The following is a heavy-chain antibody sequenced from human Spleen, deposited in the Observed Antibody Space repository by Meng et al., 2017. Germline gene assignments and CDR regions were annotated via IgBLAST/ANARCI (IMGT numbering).Heavy chain of an antibody. Sequence: EVHLVGSGGDLVKPGGSLRLSWSASGFYFNNAWMSWVRQAPGKGLEWVGRIKSNTDGGTAEYAAPVTGRFTISRDDSKSTLYLQMSGLRIDDTGVYYCTWDDKAVSDYWGQGTLVTVSS. CDR2: IKSNTDGGTA. CDR3: TWDDKAVSDY. V-gene: IGHV3-15*01. CDR1: GFYFNNAW. J-gene: IGHJ4*02. D-gene: IGHD1-26*01.